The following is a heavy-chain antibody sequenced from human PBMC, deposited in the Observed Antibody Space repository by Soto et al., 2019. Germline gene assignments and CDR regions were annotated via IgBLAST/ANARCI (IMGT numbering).Heavy chain of an antibody. Sequence: EVQLVESGGGLVQPGGSLRLSCAASGFTFSSYSMNWVRQAPGKGLEWVSYISSSSSTIYYADSVKGRFTISRDNAKNSLYLQMNSLRAEGTAVYYCARGIRSSVWYNWFDPWGQGTLVTVSS. CDR2: ISSSSSTI. CDR1: GFTFSSYS. D-gene: IGHD6-19*01. J-gene: IGHJ5*02. V-gene: IGHV3-48*01. CDR3: ARGIRSSVWYNWFDP.